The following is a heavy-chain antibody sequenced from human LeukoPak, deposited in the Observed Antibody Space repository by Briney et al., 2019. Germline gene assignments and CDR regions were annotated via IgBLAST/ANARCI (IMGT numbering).Heavy chain of an antibody. V-gene: IGHV4-59*08. CDR2: IFYSGSTT. J-gene: IGHJ6*02. CDR3: ARRATNYYGMDV. CDR1: GGSISSYY. Sequence: SETLSLTCTVSGGSISSYYWSWLRQPPGKGLEWSGYIFYSGSTTTYTPSLKSRVTISVDTSKNQFSLKLSSVTAADTAVYYCARRATNYYGMDVWGQGTTVTVSS.